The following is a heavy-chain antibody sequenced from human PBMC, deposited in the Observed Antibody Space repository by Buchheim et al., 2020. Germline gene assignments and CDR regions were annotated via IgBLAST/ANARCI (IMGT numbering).Heavy chain of an antibody. Sequence: EVQLVESGGGLAQPGGSLRLSCAASGFTFSSYSMNWVRQAPGKGLEWVSYISSSSTIYYADSVKGRFTISRDNAKNSLYLQMNSLRAEDTAVYYCARAGGYSGYDYYYGMDVWGQGTT. V-gene: IGHV3-48*01. CDR2: ISSSSTI. CDR1: GFTFSSYS. J-gene: IGHJ6*02. D-gene: IGHD5-12*01. CDR3: ARAGGYSGYDYYYGMDV.